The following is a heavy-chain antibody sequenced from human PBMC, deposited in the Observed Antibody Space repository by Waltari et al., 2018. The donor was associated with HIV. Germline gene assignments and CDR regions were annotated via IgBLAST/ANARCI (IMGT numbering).Heavy chain of an antibody. CDR1: RASFTDPS. J-gene: IGHJ6*02. CDR2: INPSGTA. D-gene: IGHD3-3*01. CDR3: ARTTLQWSLTNSDFWTGHPDHYSTLDA. Sequence: QVQLQQWGTGLLKPSGPLSLTCAVYRASFTDPSWAWIPPAPGKGLLWLGEINPSGTAVYTKSLQGRLTISRDASKNQFSLNLKSVTAADTAVYFCARTTLQWSLTNSDFWTGHPDHYSTLDAWGQGTTVFVSS. V-gene: IGHV4-34*02.